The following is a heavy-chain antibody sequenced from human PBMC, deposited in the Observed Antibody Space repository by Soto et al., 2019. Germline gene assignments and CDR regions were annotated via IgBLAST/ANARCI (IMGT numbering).Heavy chain of an antibody. Sequence: ESGGGVVQPGRSLRLSCAASGFNFNNYGMYWVRQAPGKGLEWVAVIWNDGNGYYYANSVKGRFTISRDNSKNTLFLQMSSLRAEDTAVYYCARRQISPPTRGAASARGGMDVWGQGTTVTVSS. V-gene: IGHV3-33*01. CDR2: IWNDGNGY. J-gene: IGHJ6*02. D-gene: IGHD6-13*01. CDR3: ARRQISPPTRGAASARGGMDV. CDR1: GFNFNNYG.